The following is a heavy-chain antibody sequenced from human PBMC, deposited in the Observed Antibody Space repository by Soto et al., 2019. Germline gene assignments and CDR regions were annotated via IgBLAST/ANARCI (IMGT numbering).Heavy chain of an antibody. J-gene: IGHJ6*02. CDR1: GYTFTSYY. V-gene: IGHV1-46*01. CDR2: INPSGGST. CDR3: ARGVPFDYYYYGMDV. Sequence: GASVKVSCKASGYTFTSYYMHWVRQAPGQGLEWMGIINPSGGSTSYAQKFQGRVTMTRDTSTSTVYMELSSLRSEDTAVYYCARGVPFDYYYYGMDVWGQGTTVTVSS.